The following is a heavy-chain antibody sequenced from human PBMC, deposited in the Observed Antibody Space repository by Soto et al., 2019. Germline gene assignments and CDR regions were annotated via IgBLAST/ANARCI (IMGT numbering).Heavy chain of an antibody. D-gene: IGHD2-15*01. CDR3: AKETHIVVVPAARYCSGGSCYSSYYYYMDV. CDR1: EFTFSDYY. V-gene: IGHV3-11*01. J-gene: IGHJ6*03. CDR2: ITTSDDT. Sequence: GGSLRLSCEASEFTFSDYYMSWIRQAPGKGLEWLGYITTSDDTYYADSAKGRFTISRDNSKKSLYLQMNSLRAEDTAVYYCAKETHIVVVPAARYCSGGSCYSSYYYYMDVWGKGTTVTVSS.